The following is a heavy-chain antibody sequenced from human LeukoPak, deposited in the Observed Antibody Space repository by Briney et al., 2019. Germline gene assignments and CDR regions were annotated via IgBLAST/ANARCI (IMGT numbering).Heavy chain of an antibody. Sequence: SETLSLTCTVSGGSISSYYWSWVRQPAGKGLGWVGRIYTSGSTNTNPSLKSRVSMSVATSKTQFSLKLSSVTAADTAVYYCASAVIEFSPFAGMDVWGQGTTVTVSS. CDR1: GGSISSYY. CDR3: ASAVIEFSPFAGMDV. CDR2: IYTSGST. V-gene: IGHV4-4*07. J-gene: IGHJ6*02. D-gene: IGHD2-21*01.